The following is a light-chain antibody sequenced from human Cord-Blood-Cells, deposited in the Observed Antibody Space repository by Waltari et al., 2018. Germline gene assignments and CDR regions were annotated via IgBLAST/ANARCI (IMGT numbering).Light chain of an antibody. Sequence: DIVMTQSPDSLAVSLGERATINCKSSQSVLYSSNNKNYLAWYQQKPGQAPKLLIYWASTRESGVPARISGSGSGTDFTLTIRSLQAEDVGVYYCQQYYSTPRTFGQGTKVEIK. CDR1: QSVLYSSNNKNY. CDR3: QQYYSTPRT. J-gene: IGKJ1*01. V-gene: IGKV4-1*01. CDR2: WAS.